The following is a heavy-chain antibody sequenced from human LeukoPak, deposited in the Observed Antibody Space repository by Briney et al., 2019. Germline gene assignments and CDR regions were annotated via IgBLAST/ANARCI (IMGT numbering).Heavy chain of an antibody. CDR1: GFTFSGYN. V-gene: IGHV3-23*01. CDR2: ISGSGGST. Sequence: GGSLRLSCAASGFTFSGYNMNWVRQAPGKGLEWVSAISGSGGSTYYADSVKGRFTISRDNSKNTLYLQMNSLRAEDTAVYYCAKLRGYDFWSGYFDYWGQGTLVTVSS. D-gene: IGHD3-3*01. J-gene: IGHJ4*02. CDR3: AKLRGYDFWSGYFDY.